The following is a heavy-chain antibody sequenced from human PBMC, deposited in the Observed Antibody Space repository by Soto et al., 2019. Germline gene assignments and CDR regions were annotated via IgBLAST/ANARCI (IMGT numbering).Heavy chain of an antibody. J-gene: IGHJ5*02. V-gene: IGHV3-73*02. CDR1: GFTFSDSP. CDR2: IRSKADSYAT. Sequence: EVQLVESGGGLVQPGGSLKLSCTASGFTFSDSPMHWVRQASGKGLEWVGRIRSKADSYATAYGASVKGRFTISRDDSKNTAYLQMNSLKTEDAVVYYCSSHSPEDMRRTWGQGTLVTVSS. D-gene: IGHD2-15*01. CDR3: SSHSPEDMRRT.